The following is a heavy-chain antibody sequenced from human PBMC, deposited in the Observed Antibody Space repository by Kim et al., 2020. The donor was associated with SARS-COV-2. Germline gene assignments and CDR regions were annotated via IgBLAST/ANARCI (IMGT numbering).Heavy chain of an antibody. V-gene: IGHV4-31*03. Sequence: SETLSLTCTVSGGSISSGGYYWSWIRQHPGKGLEWIGYIYYSGSTYYNPSLKSRVTISVDTSKNQFSLKLSSVTAADTAVYYCTVGYCSGGSCYPFDYWGQGTLVTVSS. D-gene: IGHD2-15*01. J-gene: IGHJ4*02. CDR1: GGSISSGGYY. CDR2: IYYSGST. CDR3: TVGYCSGGSCYPFDY.